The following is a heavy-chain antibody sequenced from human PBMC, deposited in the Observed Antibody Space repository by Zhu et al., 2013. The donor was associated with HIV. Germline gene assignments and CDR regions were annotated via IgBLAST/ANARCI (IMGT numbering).Heavy chain of an antibody. D-gene: IGHD2-2*03. CDR2: IIPIFSTA. V-gene: IGHV1-69*01. J-gene: IGHJ1*01. CDR3: ARGSGYCTSTRCSAEYFQD. Sequence: QVQLVQSGAEVKKPGSSVKVSCKASGGTFSNHAIRWVRQAPGQGLQWMGGIIPIFSTADYAQKFQGRVTISADESTSTAYMEVSSLRSEDTAVYYCARGSGYCTSTRCSAEYFQDWGQGTLVTVSS. CDR1: GGTFSNHA.